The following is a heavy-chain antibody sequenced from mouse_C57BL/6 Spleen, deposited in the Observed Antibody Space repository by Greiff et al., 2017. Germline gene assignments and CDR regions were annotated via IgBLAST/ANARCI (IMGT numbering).Heavy chain of an antibody. J-gene: IGHJ4*01. Sequence: VQLQQSGPELVKPGASVKMSCKASGYTFTDYNMHWVKQSHGKSLEWIGYINPNNGGTSYNQKFKGKATLTVNKSSSTAYMELRSLTSEDSAVYYCATLTTVVANYAMDYWGQGTSVTVSS. CDR3: ATLTTVVANYAMDY. CDR2: INPNNGGT. CDR1: GYTFTDYN. V-gene: IGHV1-22*01. D-gene: IGHD1-1*01.